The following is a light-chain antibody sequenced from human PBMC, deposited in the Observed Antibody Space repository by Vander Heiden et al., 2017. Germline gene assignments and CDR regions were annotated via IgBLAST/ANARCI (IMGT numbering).Light chain of an antibody. V-gene: IGKV1-39*01. CDR3: QQNYRTAT. Sequence: DIQMTQSPSSLSASLGDRVTITCRASQTISDYLNWYQQRPGKAPKLLIYGASNLHSGAPSRFSGSGSGTDFTLTISRLQPDDFATYFCQQNYRTATFSPGTKVDMK. J-gene: IGKJ3*01. CDR1: QTISDY. CDR2: GAS.